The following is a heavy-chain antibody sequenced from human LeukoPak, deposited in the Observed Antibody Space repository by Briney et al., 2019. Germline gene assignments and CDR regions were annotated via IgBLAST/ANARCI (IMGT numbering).Heavy chain of an antibody. CDR3: ARGPDCSGGSCYGYYFDY. J-gene: IGHJ4*02. Sequence: SVKVSCKASGYTFTMYYIHWVRQAPGQGLEWMGGIIPIFGTANYAQKFQGRVTITTDESTSTAYMELSSLRSEDTAVYYCARGPDCSGGSCYGYYFDYWGQGTLVTVSS. CDR2: IIPIFGTA. V-gene: IGHV1-69*05. CDR1: GYTFTMYY. D-gene: IGHD2-15*01.